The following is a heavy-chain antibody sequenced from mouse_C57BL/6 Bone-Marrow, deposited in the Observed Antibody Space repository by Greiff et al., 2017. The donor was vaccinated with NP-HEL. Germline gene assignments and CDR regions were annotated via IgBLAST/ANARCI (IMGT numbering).Heavy chain of an antibody. J-gene: IGHJ3*01. CDR1: GFSFNTYA. D-gene: IGHD3-2*02. Sequence: EVKVVESGGGLVQPKGSLKLSCAASGFSFNTYAMNWVRQAPGKGLEWVARIRSKSNNYATYYADSVKDRFTISRDDSESMLYLQMNNLKTEDTAMYYCVRQLDSSGPWFAYWGQGTLVTVSA. V-gene: IGHV10-1*01. CDR3: VRQLDSSGPWFAY. CDR2: IRSKSNNYAT.